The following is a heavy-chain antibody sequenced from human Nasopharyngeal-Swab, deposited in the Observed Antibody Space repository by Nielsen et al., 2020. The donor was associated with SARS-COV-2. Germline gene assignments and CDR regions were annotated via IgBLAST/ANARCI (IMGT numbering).Heavy chain of an antibody. CDR2: IARSGTTT. CDR1: GFTFSNSD. V-gene: IGHV3-23*01. D-gene: IGHD6-19*01. J-gene: IGHJ6*02. Sequence: GESLKISCAASGFTFSNSDMSWVRQPPGKGLEWVSGIARSGTTTYYADSVKGRFTISRDNSKNTLYLQMNSLRAEDTALYYCTKDSGWLATFWGQGTAVTVSS. CDR3: TKDSGWLATF.